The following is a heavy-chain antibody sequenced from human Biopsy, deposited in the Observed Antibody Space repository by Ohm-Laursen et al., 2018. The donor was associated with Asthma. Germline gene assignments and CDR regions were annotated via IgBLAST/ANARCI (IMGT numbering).Heavy chain of an antibody. Sequence: GASVKVSCKVSGYNFLSFAIHWVRQAPGQRLEWMGWVNTGNGDTKYSQKFQGRVTITRDTSASTAYMELRSLRSEDTATYYCARPYYDFLTGQVKDVFGVWGQGTMVTVSS. D-gene: IGHD3-9*01. CDR3: ARPYYDFLTGQVKDVFGV. CDR2: VNTGNGDT. CDR1: GYNFLSFA. J-gene: IGHJ3*01. V-gene: IGHV1-3*04.